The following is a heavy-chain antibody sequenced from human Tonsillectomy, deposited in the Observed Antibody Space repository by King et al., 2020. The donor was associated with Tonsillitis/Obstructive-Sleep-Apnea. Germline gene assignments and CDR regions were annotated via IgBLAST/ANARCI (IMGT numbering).Heavy chain of an antibody. CDR2: ISWNSDSI. Sequence: QLVQSGGGLVQPGRSLRLSCAASGFTFDDCAMHWVRQAPGKGLEWVSGISWNSDSIGYADSVKGRYTISRDNAKNSLYLQMNSLRPEDTALYYCAKDSDPRSRGWYLDAFDIWGQGTMVTVSS. CDR3: AKDSDPRSRGWYLDAFDI. V-gene: IGHV3-9*01. J-gene: IGHJ3*02. D-gene: IGHD6-19*01. CDR1: GFTFDDCA.